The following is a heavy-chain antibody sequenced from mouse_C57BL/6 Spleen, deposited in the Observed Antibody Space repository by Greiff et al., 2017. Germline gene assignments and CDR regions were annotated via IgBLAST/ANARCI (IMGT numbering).Heavy chain of an antibody. Sequence: EVQLQQSGTVLARPGASVKMSCKTSGYTFTSYWLPWVKQRPGQGLEWIGAIYTGNSATRSNKKFKGKAQLAAVPSASTAYMELSSLTKEDSAVYYCTRYPQAPLHYYGSSWGSMDYWGQGTSVTVSS. V-gene: IGHV1-5*01. CDR3: TRYPQAPLHYYGSSWGSMDY. J-gene: IGHJ4*01. D-gene: IGHD1-1*01. CDR2: IYTGNSAT. CDR1: GYTFTSYW.